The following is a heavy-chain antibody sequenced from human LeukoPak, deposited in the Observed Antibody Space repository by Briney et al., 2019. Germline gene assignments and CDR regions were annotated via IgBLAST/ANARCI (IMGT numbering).Heavy chain of an antibody. CDR3: AREGGYEADYYFDY. CDR2: IYHSGST. CDR1: GGSISSGGYS. Sequence: TSETLSLTCAVSGGSISSGGYSWSWIRQPPGKGLEWIGYIYHSGSTYYNPSLKSRVTISVDRSKNQFSLKLCSVTAADTAVYYCAREGGYEADYYFDYWGQGTLVTVSS. D-gene: IGHD5-12*01. V-gene: IGHV4-30-2*01. J-gene: IGHJ4*02.